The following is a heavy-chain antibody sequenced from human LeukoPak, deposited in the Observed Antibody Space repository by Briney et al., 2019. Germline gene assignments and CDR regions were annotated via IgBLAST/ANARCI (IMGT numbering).Heavy chain of an antibody. Sequence: SETLSLTCTVSGGSISSSSYYWGWIRQPPGKGLEWIGSIYYSGSTYYNPSLKSRVTISVDTSKNQFSLKLSSVTAADTAVYYCARNLYYDILAGRIDYWGQGTLVTVSS. CDR3: ARNLYYDILAGRIDY. D-gene: IGHD3-9*01. CDR1: GGSISSSSYY. CDR2: IYYSGST. V-gene: IGHV4-39*01. J-gene: IGHJ4*02.